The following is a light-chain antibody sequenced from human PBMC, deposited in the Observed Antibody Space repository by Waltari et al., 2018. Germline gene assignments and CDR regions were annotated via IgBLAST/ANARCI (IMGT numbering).Light chain of an antibody. J-gene: IGLJ2*01. V-gene: IGLV1-40*01. CDR2: GNI. CDR3: QSYDSSGSV. CDR1: SGNIGAGYD. Sequence: QSVLTQPPSVSGAPGQRVTISCTGSSGNIGAGYDVHWYQQFPGTAPKLLTYGNINRPSGVPDRFSCSKSGTSASLAITGLQAEDEADYYCQSYDSSGSVFGGGTKLTVL.